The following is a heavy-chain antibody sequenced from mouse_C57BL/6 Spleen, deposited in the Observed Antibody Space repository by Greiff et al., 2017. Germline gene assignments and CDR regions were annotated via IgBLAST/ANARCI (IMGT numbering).Heavy chain of an antibody. CDR3: TNIPDY. J-gene: IGHJ2*01. V-gene: IGHV14-4*01. CDR2: IDPENGDT. CDR1: GFNIKDDY. Sequence: VQLKESGAELVRPGASVKLSCTASGFNIKDDYMHWVKQRPEQGLEWIGWIDPENGDTEYASKFQGKATIPADTSSNTAYLQLSSLTSEDTAVYYCTNIPDYWGQGTTLTVSS.